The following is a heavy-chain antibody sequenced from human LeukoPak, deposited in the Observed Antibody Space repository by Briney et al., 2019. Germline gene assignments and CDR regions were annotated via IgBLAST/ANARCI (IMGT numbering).Heavy chain of an antibody. D-gene: IGHD3-16*02. CDR2: INHSGST. CDR3: ARGYYDYVWGSYRYKDYFDY. CDR1: GGSFSGYY. Sequence: SETLSLTCAVYGGSFSGYYWSWIRQPPGKGLEWIGEINHSGSTNYNPSLKSRVTISVDTSKNQFSLKLSSVTAADTAVYYYARGYYDYVWGSYRYKDYFDYWGQGTLVTVSS. J-gene: IGHJ4*02. V-gene: IGHV4-34*01.